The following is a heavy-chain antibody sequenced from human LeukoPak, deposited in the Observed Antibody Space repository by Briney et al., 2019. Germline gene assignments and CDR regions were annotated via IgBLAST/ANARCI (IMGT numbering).Heavy chain of an antibody. CDR2: IIPIFGTA. D-gene: IGHD3-10*01. Sequence: SVKVSCKASGGTFTSYAISWVRQAPGQGLEWMGGIIPIFGTANYAQKFQGRVTITADESTSTAYMELSSLRSEDTAVYYCARDLSPYGSGSYYPLYDWGQGTLVTVSS. V-gene: IGHV1-69*01. CDR1: GGTFTSYA. J-gene: IGHJ4*02. CDR3: ARDLSPYGSGSYYPLYD.